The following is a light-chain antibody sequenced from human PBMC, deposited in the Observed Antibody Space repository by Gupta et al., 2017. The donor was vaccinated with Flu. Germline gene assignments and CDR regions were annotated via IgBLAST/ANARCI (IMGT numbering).Light chain of an antibody. J-gene: IGKJ4*01. V-gene: IGKV1-9*01. CDR3: QKKGY. Sequence: TQCPSFLSASVGDKVTITCRASQGLTGYLGWYQQKPGKAPRLLIYAASTLQSGVPSRFSGSGSGTEATLTITSLQPEDFATYYCQKKGYFGGGTXVEIK. CDR2: AAS. CDR1: QGLTGY.